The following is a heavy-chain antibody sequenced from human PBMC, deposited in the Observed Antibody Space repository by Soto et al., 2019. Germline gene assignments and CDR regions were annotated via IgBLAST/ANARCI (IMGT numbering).Heavy chain of an antibody. CDR1: GYTFTGYY. Sequence: SVKVSCKASGYTFTGYYMHWVRQAPGQGLEWMGWINPNSGGTNYAQKFQGRVTMTRDTSISTAYMELSRLRSDDTAVYYCARLAGITMVRGDAFDIWGQGTMVTVSS. V-gene: IGHV1-2*02. J-gene: IGHJ3*02. D-gene: IGHD3-10*01. CDR2: INPNSGGT. CDR3: ARLAGITMVRGDAFDI.